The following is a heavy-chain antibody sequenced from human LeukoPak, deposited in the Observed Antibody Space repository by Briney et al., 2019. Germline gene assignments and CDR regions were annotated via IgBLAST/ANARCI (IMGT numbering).Heavy chain of an antibody. CDR3: ARIRDGYNDAYDI. J-gene: IGHJ3*02. Sequence: ASVKVSCKASGCTFTSYYIHLVRQAPGQGFEWMAIINPSDGSTTNSQKFQGRVTMTGDTSTSTVYMELSGLRSEDTALYYCARIRDGYNDAYDIWGQGTMVTVSS. CDR1: GCTFTSYY. D-gene: IGHD5-24*01. V-gene: IGHV1-46*01. CDR2: INPSDGST.